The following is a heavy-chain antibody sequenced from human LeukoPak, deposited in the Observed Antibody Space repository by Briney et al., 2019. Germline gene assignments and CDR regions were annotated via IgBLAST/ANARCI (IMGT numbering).Heavy chain of an antibody. CDR3: ARGGRSGWWAFDI. D-gene: IGHD6-19*01. CDR2: INSSSSYI. Sequence: GGSLRLSCAASGFTFSSYSMNWVRQAPGKGLEWVSSINSSSSYIYYADSVKGRFTISRDNAKNSLYLQMNSLRAEDTAVYYCARGGRSGWWAFDIWGQRTMVTVSS. CDR1: GFTFSSYS. J-gene: IGHJ3*02. V-gene: IGHV3-21*01.